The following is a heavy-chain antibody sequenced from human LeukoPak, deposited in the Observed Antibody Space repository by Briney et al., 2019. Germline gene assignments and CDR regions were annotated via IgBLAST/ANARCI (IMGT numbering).Heavy chain of an antibody. J-gene: IGHJ3*01. CDR3: AREPYGSGSPWAFDV. CDR1: GFTVSSSY. V-gene: IGHV3-66*01. CDR2: IYSGGTT. Sequence: GGSLRLSCAASGFTVSSSYMSWVRQAPGKGLEWVAVIYSGGTTYYADSVKGRFTISRDNSKNTVYLQMNSLRVEDTAVYYCAREPYGSGSPWAFDVWGQGTMVTVSS. D-gene: IGHD3-10*01.